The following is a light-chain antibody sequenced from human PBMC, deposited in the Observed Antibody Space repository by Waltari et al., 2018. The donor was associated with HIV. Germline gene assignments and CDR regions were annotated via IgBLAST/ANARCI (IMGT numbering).Light chain of an antibody. J-gene: IGLJ3*02. CDR3: AVWDDSLNGWV. V-gene: IGLV1-44*01. CDR2: SNN. Sequence: QSVLTQPPSASGTPGQRVTISCSGRSSNTGSNTVNWYQQVPGTAPKLLIHSNNQRPSGVPDRFSGSKSGTSASLAISGLQSEDEADYYCAVWDDSLNGWVFGGGTKLTVL. CDR1: SSNTGSNT.